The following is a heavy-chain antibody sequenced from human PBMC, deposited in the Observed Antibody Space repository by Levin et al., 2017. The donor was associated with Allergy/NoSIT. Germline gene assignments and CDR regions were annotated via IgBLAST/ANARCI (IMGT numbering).Heavy chain of an antibody. D-gene: IGHD4-11*01. CDR2: IWYDGSNK. V-gene: IGHV3-33*01. Sequence: LTCAASGFTFSSYGMHWVRQAPGKGLEWVAVIWYDGSNKYYADSVKGRFTISRDNSKNTLYLQMNSLRAEDTAVYYCARDGMTTVSDWYFDLWGRGTLVTVSS. CDR3: ARDGMTTVSDWYFDL. J-gene: IGHJ2*01. CDR1: GFTFSSYG.